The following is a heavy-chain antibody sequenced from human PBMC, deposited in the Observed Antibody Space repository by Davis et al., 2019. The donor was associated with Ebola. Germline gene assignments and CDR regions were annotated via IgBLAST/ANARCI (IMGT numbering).Heavy chain of an antibody. CDR3: ARGSGSYSHY. Sequence: MPSETLSLTCTVSGGSISSYYWSWIRQPPGKGLEWIGNIQYSGSTNYNPSLRSRVTISVDTSKNQFSLKLSSVTAADTAVYYCARGSGSYSHYWGQGTLVTVSS. V-gene: IGHV4-59*01. D-gene: IGHD1-26*01. CDR1: GGSISSYY. J-gene: IGHJ4*02. CDR2: IQYSGST.